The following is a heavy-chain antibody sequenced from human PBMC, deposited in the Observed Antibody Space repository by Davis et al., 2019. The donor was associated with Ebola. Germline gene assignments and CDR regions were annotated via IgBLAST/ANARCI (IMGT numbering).Heavy chain of an antibody. CDR2: IGVYNLKT. J-gene: IGHJ4*02. CDR1: GYTFTDYY. CDR3: ARGSESYCIGTNCYLSEADF. Sequence: AASVKVSCKASGYTFTDYYMNWVRQAPGQGLEWMGWIGVYNLKTHFAQEFQGRVSLTTDIPRNTVYMELRNLRFDDTAVYYCARGSESYCIGTNCYLSEADFWGQGTQVTVSS. V-gene: IGHV1-18*04. D-gene: IGHD3-10*01.